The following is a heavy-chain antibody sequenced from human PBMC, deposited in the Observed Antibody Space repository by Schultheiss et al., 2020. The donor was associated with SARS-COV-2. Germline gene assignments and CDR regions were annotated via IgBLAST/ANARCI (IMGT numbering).Heavy chain of an antibody. Sequence: GGSLRLSCAASGFTFSSSAMSWVRQAPGKGLEWVGFIRSIAYGATTEYAASVKGRFTISRDDSKSIAFLHMNSLKTEDTAVYYCTRDPNDLAYFSPSLQEGYYFDYWGQGTLVTVSS. CDR1: GFTFSSSA. V-gene: IGHV3-49*04. J-gene: IGHJ4*02. D-gene: IGHD1-1*01. CDR3: TRDPNDLAYFSPSLQEGYYFDY. CDR2: IRSIAYGATT.